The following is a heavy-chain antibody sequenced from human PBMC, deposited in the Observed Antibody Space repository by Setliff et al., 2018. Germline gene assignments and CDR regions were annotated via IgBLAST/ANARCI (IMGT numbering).Heavy chain of an antibody. CDR1: GGSISSGNYY. V-gene: IGHV4-39*01. Sequence: SETLSLTCRVSGGSISSGNYYWGLIRQPPGKRLEWVATIYYSGSTYSNPSLKSRLIISVDAPDNQFSVKLSSVTAADTAVYYCARHKSNGSGSYPSLYMDVWGKGIMVTVSS. CDR3: ARHKSNGSGSYPSLYMDV. D-gene: IGHD3-10*01. J-gene: IGHJ6*03. CDR2: IYYSGST.